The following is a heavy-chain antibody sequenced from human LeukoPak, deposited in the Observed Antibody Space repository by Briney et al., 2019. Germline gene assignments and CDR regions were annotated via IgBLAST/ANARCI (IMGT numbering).Heavy chain of an antibody. CDR1: GFTFSSFA. Sequence: GGSLRLSCAASGFTFSSFAMTWVRQAPGKGLEWVSAISGSGGSTYYADSVKGRFTISRDNSKNTLYVQMNSLRAEDTAVYYCAKGKYSSGWYIDNWGQGTLVTVS. CDR3: AKGKYSSGWYIDN. D-gene: IGHD6-19*01. CDR2: ISGSGGST. V-gene: IGHV3-23*01. J-gene: IGHJ4*02.